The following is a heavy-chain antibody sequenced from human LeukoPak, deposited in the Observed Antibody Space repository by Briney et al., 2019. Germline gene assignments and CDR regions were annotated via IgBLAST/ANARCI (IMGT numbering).Heavy chain of an antibody. D-gene: IGHD3-10*01. CDR1: GFTFRSNW. CDR3: ARDPYGSGGYYDY. CDR2: IKQYACDK. V-gene: IGHV3-7*01. Sequence: GGSLRLSWGASGFTFRSNWMGWVRQAAGKGLEWGANIKQYACDKNSVDSVKCQFTISIANAKTTLYLQMNSRSAEDSAVYSCARDPYGSGGYYDYWGQGTLVTVSS. J-gene: IGHJ4*02.